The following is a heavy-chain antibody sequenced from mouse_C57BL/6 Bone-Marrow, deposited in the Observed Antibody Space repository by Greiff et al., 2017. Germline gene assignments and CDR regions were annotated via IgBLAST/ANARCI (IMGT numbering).Heavy chain of an antibody. D-gene: IGHD1-1*01. J-gene: IGHJ4*01. V-gene: IGHV14-4*01. CDR1: GFNIKDDY. CDR2: IDPENGDT. Sequence: VQLQQSGAELVRPGASVKLSCTASGFNIKDDYMHWVKQRPEQGLEWIGWIDPENGDTEYASKFQGKATLTADTSSNTAYLQLSSLTSEETADYDGTTEGYGSSYGAMDYWGQGTSVTVSS. CDR3: TTEGYGSSYGAMDY.